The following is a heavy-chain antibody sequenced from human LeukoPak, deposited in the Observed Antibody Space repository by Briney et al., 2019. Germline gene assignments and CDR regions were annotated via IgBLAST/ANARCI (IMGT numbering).Heavy chain of an antibody. V-gene: IGHV3-7*01. J-gene: IGHJ6*03. CDR3: AREKEGYCSRTSCYLDYYYYYMDV. CDR2: IKQDGSEK. Sequence: QPGGSLRLSCAASGFTLSNYWMGWVRRAPGKGLEWVANIKQDGSEKYYVDSVKGRFTISRDNAKNSLYLQINSLRAEDTAVYYCAREKEGYCSRTSCYLDYYYYYMDVWGKGTTVTISS. CDR1: GFTLSNYW. D-gene: IGHD2-2*01.